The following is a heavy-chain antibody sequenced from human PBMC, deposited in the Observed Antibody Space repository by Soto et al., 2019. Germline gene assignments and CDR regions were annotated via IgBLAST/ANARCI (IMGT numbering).Heavy chain of an antibody. V-gene: IGHV1-69*15. CDR1: GGAFSSNX. CDR2: ISPIFGAA. Sequence: KVSXXXXGGAFSSNXISWMRVSPXXELXXIGTISPIFGAAAYAQRFQGRGTITADVPTNTAYMELSSLRSEDTAIYYCARDTSDYGSNWFDPWGQGTQVTVSS. J-gene: IGHJ5*02. D-gene: IGHD4-17*01. CDR3: ARDTSDYGSNWFDP.